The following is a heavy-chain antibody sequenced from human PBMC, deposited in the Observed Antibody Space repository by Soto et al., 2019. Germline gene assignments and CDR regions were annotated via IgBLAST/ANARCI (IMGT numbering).Heavy chain of an antibody. J-gene: IGHJ6*02. V-gene: IGHV1-24*01. D-gene: IGHD2-2*01. CDR1: GYTLTELS. CDR3: ATTSIVPAAMEGAGYYYYYYGMDV. Sequence: QVQLVQSGAEVKKPGASVKVSCKVSGYTLTELSMHWVRQAPGKGLEWMGGFDPEDGETIYAQKFQGRVTMTEDTSTDTAXXEXSXXRSEDTAVYYCATTSIVPAAMEGAGYYYYYYGMDVWGQGTTVTVSS. CDR2: FDPEDGET.